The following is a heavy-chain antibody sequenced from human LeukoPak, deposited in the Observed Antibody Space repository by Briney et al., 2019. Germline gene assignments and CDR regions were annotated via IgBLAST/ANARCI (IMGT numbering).Heavy chain of an antibody. CDR3: AKAAYCGGDCYPEEYYFDY. J-gene: IGHJ4*02. CDR2: ISWDGGST. V-gene: IGHV3-43D*04. Sequence: GGSLRLSCAASGFTFDDYAMHWVRQAPGKGLDWVSLISWDGGSTYYADSVKGRFTISRDNSKNSLYLQMNSLRAEDTALYYCAKAAYCGGDCYPEEYYFDYWGQGTLVTVSS. D-gene: IGHD2-21*02. CDR1: GFTFDDYA.